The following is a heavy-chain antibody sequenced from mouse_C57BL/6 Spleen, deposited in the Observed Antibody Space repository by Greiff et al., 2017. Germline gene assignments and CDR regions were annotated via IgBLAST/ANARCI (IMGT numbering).Heavy chain of an antibody. CDR3: ARDYYGSYDD. D-gene: IGHD1-1*01. J-gene: IGHJ2*01. CDR2: IHPNSGST. Sequence: QVQLQQPGAELVKPGASVKLSCKASGYTFTSYWMHWVKQGPGQGLEWIGMIHPNSGSTNYNEKFKSKATLTVDKSSSTAYMQLSSLTSEDSAVYYCARDYYGSYDDWGQGTTLTVSS. CDR1: GYTFTSYW. V-gene: IGHV1-64*01.